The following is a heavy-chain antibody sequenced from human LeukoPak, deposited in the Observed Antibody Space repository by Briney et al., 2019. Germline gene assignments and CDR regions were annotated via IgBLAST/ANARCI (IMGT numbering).Heavy chain of an antibody. D-gene: IGHD6-19*01. CDR1: GGSFSGYY. Sequence: SETLSLTCAVYGGSFSGYYWSWIRQPPGKGLEWIGEINHSGSTNYNPSLKSRVTISVDTSKNQFSLKLNSVTAADTAVYYCAGKRIAVAGNWFDPWGQGTLVTVSS. CDR2: INHSGST. V-gene: IGHV4-34*01. CDR3: AGKRIAVAGNWFDP. J-gene: IGHJ5*02.